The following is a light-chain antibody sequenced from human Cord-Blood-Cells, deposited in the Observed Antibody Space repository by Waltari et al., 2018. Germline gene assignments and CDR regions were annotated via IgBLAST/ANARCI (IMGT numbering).Light chain of an antibody. CDR2: AAS. V-gene: IGKV1-39*01. CDR3: QQSYSTLFT. CDR1: QSISSS. J-gene: IGKJ3*01. Sequence: DIQMTQSPSSLSASVGDRVTITCRASQSISSSLNWYQQKTGKAPKLLIYAASSLQSGVPSRFSGSGSGTDFTLTISSLQPEDFATYYCQQSYSTLFTFGPGTKVDIK.